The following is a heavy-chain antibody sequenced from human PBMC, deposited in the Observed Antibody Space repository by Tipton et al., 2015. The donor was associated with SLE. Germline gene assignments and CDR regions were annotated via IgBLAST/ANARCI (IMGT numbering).Heavy chain of an antibody. J-gene: IGHJ6*03. V-gene: IGHV4-30-4*01. CDR3: ARVEGSSWPYYYYYMDV. D-gene: IGHD6-13*01. CDR2: IYYSGST. Sequence: TLSLTCTVSGGSISSGDYYWSWIRQPPGKGLEWIGYIYYSGSTYYNPSLKSRVTISVDTSKNQFSLKLSSVTAADTAVYYCARVEGSSWPYYYYYMDVWGKGTTVTVSS. CDR1: GGSISSGDYY.